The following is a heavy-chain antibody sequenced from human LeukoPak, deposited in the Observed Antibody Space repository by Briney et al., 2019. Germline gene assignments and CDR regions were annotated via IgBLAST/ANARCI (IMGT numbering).Heavy chain of an antibody. D-gene: IGHD3-22*01. Sequence: ASVKVSCKTSGYTFTTYYIHWVRQAPGQGLEWMGIINPSGGTTTYAQQFQGRVAMTRDTPTSTVYMELNTLRSEDTAVYYCARGSNYYYDSSADYPRYWGQGTLVTVSS. V-gene: IGHV1-46*01. CDR3: ARGSNYYYDSSADYPRY. J-gene: IGHJ4*02. CDR1: GYTFTTYY. CDR2: INPSGGTT.